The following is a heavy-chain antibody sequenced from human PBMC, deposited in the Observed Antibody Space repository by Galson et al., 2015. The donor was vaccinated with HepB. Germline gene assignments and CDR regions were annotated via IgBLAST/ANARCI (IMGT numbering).Heavy chain of an antibody. CDR1: GGSISSGDYY. Sequence: TLSLTCTVSGGSISSGDYYWSWIRQPPGKGLEWIGYIYYSGSTYYNPSLKSRATISVDTSKNQFSLKLSSVTAADTAVYYCARGNDSSGYYFEDYWGQGTLVTVSS. CDR2: IYYSGST. J-gene: IGHJ4*02. V-gene: IGHV4-30-4*01. CDR3: ARGNDSSGYYFEDY. D-gene: IGHD3-22*01.